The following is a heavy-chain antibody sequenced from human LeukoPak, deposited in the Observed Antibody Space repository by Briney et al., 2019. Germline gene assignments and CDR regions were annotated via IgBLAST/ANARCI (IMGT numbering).Heavy chain of an antibody. CDR2: IYPDANT. J-gene: IGHJ4*02. V-gene: IGHV3-53*01. Sequence: GGSLRLSCAASDFTVSGNYMSWVRQAPGKGLEWVSVIYPDANTYYADSVKGRFTISRDSSENILFLQMNALRPEDTAVYFCVGDTGMDDYWGQGTLVTVSS. CDR3: VGDTGMDDY. D-gene: IGHD5-18*01. CDR1: DFTVSGNY.